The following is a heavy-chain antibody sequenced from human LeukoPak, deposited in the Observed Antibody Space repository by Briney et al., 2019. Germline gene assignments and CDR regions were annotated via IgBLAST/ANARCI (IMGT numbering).Heavy chain of an antibody. CDR3: ARDLSITIFSQPYNWFDP. CDR1: GGTFSSYA. V-gene: IGHV1-69*05. Sequence: ASVKVSCKASGGTFSSYAISWVRQAPGQGLEWMGGIIPIFGTANYAQKFQGRVTITTDESTSTAYMELSSLRSEDTAVYYCARDLSITIFSQPYNWFDPWGQGTLVTVSS. D-gene: IGHD3-3*01. CDR2: IIPIFGTA. J-gene: IGHJ5*02.